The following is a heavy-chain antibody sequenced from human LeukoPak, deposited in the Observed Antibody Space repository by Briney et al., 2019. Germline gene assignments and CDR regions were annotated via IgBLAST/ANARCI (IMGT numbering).Heavy chain of an antibody. V-gene: IGHV4-34*01. CDR3: ARGRLVVPAAMSEVYYYYYGMDV. Sequence: SETLSLTCAVYGGSFSGYYWSWLRQPPGKGLEWVGEINHSGSTNYNPSLKSRVTISVDTSKNQFSLKLSSVTAADTAVYYCARGRLVVPAAMSEVYYYYYGMDVWGKGTTVTVSS. D-gene: IGHD2-2*01. CDR1: GGSFSGYY. CDR2: INHSGST. J-gene: IGHJ6*04.